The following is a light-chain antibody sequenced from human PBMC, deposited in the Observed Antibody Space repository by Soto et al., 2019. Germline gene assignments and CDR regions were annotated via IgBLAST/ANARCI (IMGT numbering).Light chain of an antibody. CDR3: QQYNNWPPYT. V-gene: IGKV3-15*01. CDR2: GAS. J-gene: IGKJ2*01. Sequence: EIVMTQSPATLSVSPGERATLSCRASQSVSSNLAWYQQKPGQAPRLVIYGASTRATGIPARFSGSGSGTEFTLTISSLQSEDFAVYYCQQYNNWPPYTFGQGTMLEIK. CDR1: QSVSSN.